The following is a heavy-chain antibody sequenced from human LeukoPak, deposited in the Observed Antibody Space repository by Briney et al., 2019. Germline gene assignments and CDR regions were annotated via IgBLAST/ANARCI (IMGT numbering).Heavy chain of an antibody. J-gene: IGHJ4*02. D-gene: IGHD1-1*01. CDR3: ARILEGCFDY. Sequence: GGSLRLSCAASGXTFSSYEMNWVRQAPGKGLEWVSYISSSGSTIYYADSVKGRFTISRDNAKNSLYLQMNSLRAEDTAVYYCARILEGCFDYWGQGTLVTVSS. CDR2: ISSSGSTI. V-gene: IGHV3-48*03. CDR1: GXTFSSYE.